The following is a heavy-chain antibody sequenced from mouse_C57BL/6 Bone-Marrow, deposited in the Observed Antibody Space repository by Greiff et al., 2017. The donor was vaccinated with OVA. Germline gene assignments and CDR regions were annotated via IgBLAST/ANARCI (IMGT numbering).Heavy chain of an antibody. V-gene: IGHV10-1*01. CDR3: GRHDAMDD. CDR1: GFRFNTYA. J-gene: IGHJ4*01. CDR2: ISSKRNNYAT. Sequence: VKLMESGAGLVQPTGSLTLSCAASGFRFNTYAMNWVRQAPGKGMEWVARISSKRNNYATYYAASVKDRFTISRDDSESIRYLQMNNLETEDTAMYYCGRHDAMDDWGQGTSVTVAS.